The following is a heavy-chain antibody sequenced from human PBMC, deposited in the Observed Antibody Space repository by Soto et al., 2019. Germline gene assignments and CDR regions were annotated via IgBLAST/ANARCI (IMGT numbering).Heavy chain of an antibody. CDR1: GGSISSGDYY. CDR3: AREVHDSSGYYYGY. CDR2: IYYSGST. V-gene: IGHV4-30-4*01. D-gene: IGHD3-22*01. Sequence: SETLSLTCTVSGGSISSGDYYWSWIRQPPGKGLEWIGYIYYSGSTYYNPSLKSRVTISVDTSKNQFSLKLSSVTAADTAVYYCAREVHDSSGYYYGYWGQGTLVTVSS. J-gene: IGHJ4*02.